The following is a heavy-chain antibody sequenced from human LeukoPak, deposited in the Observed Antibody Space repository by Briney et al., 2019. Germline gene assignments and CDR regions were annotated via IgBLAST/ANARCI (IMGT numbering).Heavy chain of an antibody. J-gene: IGHJ6*02. CDR3: ARLDEYSSSSRYYGMDV. V-gene: IGHV1-69*13. CDR2: IIPIFGTA. CDR1: GGTFISYG. Sequence: SVKVSCKASGGTFISYGISWVRQAPGQGLEWMGGIIPIFGTANYAQKFQGRVTITADESTSTAYMELSSLRSEDTAVYYCARLDEYSSSSRYYGMDVWGQGTTVTVSS. D-gene: IGHD6-6*01.